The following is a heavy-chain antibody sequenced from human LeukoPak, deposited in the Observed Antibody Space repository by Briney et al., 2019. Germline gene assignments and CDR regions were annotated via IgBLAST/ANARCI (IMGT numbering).Heavy chain of an antibody. V-gene: IGHV1-18*01. CDR3: ARYLWPHCSSTSCLNWFDP. D-gene: IGHD2-2*01. Sequence: ASVKVSCKASGYTFTSYGISWVRQAPGQGLEWMGWISAYNGNTNYAQKLQGRVTMTTDTSTSTAYMELRSLRSDDTAVYYCARYLWPHCSSTSCLNWFDPWGQGTLVTVSS. J-gene: IGHJ5*02. CDR2: ISAYNGNT. CDR1: GYTFTSYG.